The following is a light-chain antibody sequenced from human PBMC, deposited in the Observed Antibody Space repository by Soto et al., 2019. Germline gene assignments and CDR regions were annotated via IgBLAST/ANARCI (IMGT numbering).Light chain of an antibody. Sequence: DIPLTQSPSSVSASVGDRVTITCRASQGLTNLLAWYQQRPGKAPTLLIYDRSSLQTGDPSRFSASGSGTSFTLTISNLQPEDSATYYCQRANNFLFTFGPGTKVEIK. J-gene: IGKJ3*01. CDR1: QGLTNL. CDR3: QRANNFLFT. CDR2: DRS. V-gene: IGKV1-12*01.